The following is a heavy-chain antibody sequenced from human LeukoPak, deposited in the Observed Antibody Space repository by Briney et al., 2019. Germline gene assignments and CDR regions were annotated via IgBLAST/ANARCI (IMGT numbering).Heavy chain of an antibody. CDR2: IYHSGKT. CDR1: GDSITCGHY. V-gene: IGHV4-38-2*01. J-gene: IGHJ3*01. D-gene: IGHD3-3*01. CDR3: ARMRWYYDFWSGYLDGFDV. Sequence: SETLSLTCAVSGDSITCGHYWGWIRQPPGKGLEWIGSIYHSGKTYYNPSLKSRLTISVDTSKNQFSLKLTSVTAADTAVYYCARMRWYYDFWSGYLDGFDVWGQGTMVTVSS.